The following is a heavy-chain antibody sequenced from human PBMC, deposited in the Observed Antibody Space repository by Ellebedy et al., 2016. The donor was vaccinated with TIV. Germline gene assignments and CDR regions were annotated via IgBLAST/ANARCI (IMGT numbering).Heavy chain of an antibody. CDR1: GFTFSSYA. D-gene: IGHD6-19*01. V-gene: IGHV3-64*04. J-gene: IGHJ4*02. CDR3: AKDFGNSSGWDFDY. CDR2: ISSNGGST. Sequence: GGSLRLSXSASGFTFSSYAMHWVRQAPGKGLEYVSAISSNGGSTYYADSVKGRFTISRDNSKNTLYLQMNSLRAEDTAVYYCAKDFGNSSGWDFDYWGQGTLVTVSS.